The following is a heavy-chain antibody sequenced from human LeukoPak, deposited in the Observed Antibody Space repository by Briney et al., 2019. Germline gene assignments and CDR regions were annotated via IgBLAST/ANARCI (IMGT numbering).Heavy chain of an antibody. V-gene: IGHV3-30*01. CDR1: GFTFSSYA. J-gene: IGHJ6*03. CDR3: ARDGARYNWNDVYYYYMDV. CDR2: ISYDGSNK. Sequence: GGSLRLSCAASGFTFSSYAMHWVRQAPGKGLEWVAVISYDGSNKYYAESVKGRFTISRDNSKNTLYLQMNSLRAEDTAVYYCARDGARYNWNDVYYYYMDVWGKGTTVTVSS. D-gene: IGHD1-1*01.